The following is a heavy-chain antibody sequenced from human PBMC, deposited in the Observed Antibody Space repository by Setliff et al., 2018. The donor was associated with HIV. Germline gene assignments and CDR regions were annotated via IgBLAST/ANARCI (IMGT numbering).Heavy chain of an antibody. Sequence: PGESLKISCKGSGYSFTSYWIAWLRQMPGKGLEWMGIIYPGDSDTRYSPSFQGQVTISADKSISTAYLQWSSLMASDTAMYYCARHGQYGSGSYYNRPFDFWGQGTLVTVSS. J-gene: IGHJ4*02. D-gene: IGHD3-10*01. V-gene: IGHV5-51*01. CDR2: IYPGDSDT. CDR1: GYSFTSYW. CDR3: ARHGQYGSGSYYNRPFDF.